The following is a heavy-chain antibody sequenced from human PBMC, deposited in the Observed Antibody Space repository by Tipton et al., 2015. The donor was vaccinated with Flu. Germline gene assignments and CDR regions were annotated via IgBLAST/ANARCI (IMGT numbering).Heavy chain of an antibody. CDR1: GFTFSSDW. CDR3: GKGYGGSS. J-gene: IGHJ4*02. CDR2: IKEDGSEK. V-gene: IGHV3-7*01. D-gene: IGHD2-15*01. Sequence: SLRLSCAASGFTFSSDWMSWVRQAPGKGLEWVANIKEDGSEKNYVHSVKGRFTISRDNAQTSLFLQMNSLRAEDTAVYHCGKGYGGSSWGQGTLVTVSS.